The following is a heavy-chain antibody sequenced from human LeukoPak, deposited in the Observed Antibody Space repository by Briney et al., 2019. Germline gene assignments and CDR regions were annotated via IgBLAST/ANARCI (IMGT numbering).Heavy chain of an antibody. CDR3: AKSGGDVLLWFGELLYSDY. Sequence: LAGGSLRLSCAASGFTFSSYAMSWVRQAPGKGLEWVSAISGSGGSTYYADSVKGRFTISRDNSKNTLYLQMNSLRAEDTAVYYCAKSGGDVLLWFGELLYSDYWGQGTLVTVSS. V-gene: IGHV3-23*01. CDR2: ISGSGGST. D-gene: IGHD3-10*01. J-gene: IGHJ4*02. CDR1: GFTFSSYA.